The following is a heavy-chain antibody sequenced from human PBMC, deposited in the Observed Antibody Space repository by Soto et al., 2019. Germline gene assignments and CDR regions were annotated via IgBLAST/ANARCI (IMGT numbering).Heavy chain of an antibody. CDR2: VSFDGSHK. J-gene: IGHJ5*01. Sequence: QVQLVQSGGGVVQPGGSLSLSWAPFGFTFISYAIHGVGQPPGKGLEWVADVSFDGSHKTYAVPVRGRFTISRDNSKKTVYLQMNSLRAEDTALYYCAKLGDAVSGYFDFWGQGTQVAVSS. V-gene: IGHV3-30*18. D-gene: IGHD3-3*01. CDR1: GFTFISYA. CDR3: AKLGDAVSGYFDF.